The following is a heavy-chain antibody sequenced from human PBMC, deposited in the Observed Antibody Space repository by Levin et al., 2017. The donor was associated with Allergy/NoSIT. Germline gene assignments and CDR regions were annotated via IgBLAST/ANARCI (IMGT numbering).Heavy chain of an antibody. CDR1: GFTFSSYG. CDR2: IWYDGSNK. V-gene: IGHV3-33*01. D-gene: IGHD6-6*01. CDR3: ARSPWQLVLDYFDY. Sequence: GGSLRLSCAASGFTFSSYGMHWVRQAPGKGLEWVAVIWYDGSNKYYADSVKGRFTISRDNSKNTLYLQMNSLRAEDTAVYYCARSPWQLVLDYFDYWGQGTLVTVSS. J-gene: IGHJ4*02.